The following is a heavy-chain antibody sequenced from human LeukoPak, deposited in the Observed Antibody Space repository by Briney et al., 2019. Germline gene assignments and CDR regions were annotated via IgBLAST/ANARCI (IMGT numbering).Heavy chain of an antibody. CDR1: GGTFSSYA. Sequence: SSVKVSCKASGGTFSSYAISWVRQAPGQGLEWMGGIIPIFGTANYAQKFQGRVTITADESTSTAYMELSSLRSEDTAVYYCARDLRPRLDIVVVPAAHDAFDIWGQGTMVTVSS. CDR3: ARDLRPRLDIVVVPAAHDAFDI. J-gene: IGHJ3*02. D-gene: IGHD2-2*01. CDR2: IIPIFGTA. V-gene: IGHV1-69*01.